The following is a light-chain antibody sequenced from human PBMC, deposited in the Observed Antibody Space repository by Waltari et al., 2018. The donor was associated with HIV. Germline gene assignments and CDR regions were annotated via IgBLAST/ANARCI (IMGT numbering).Light chain of an antibody. J-gene: IGLJ2*01. CDR2: EVS. CDR3: SSYAGSNNFGV. V-gene: IGLV2-8*01. CDR1: SSDVGVFNY. Sequence: QSALTQPPSASGSPGQPVTIPCTGTSSDVGVFNYVSWYQQHPGKAPKLMIYEVSKRPSGVPDRFSGSKSGNTASLTVSGLQAEDEADYYCSSYAGSNNFGVFGGGTKLTVL.